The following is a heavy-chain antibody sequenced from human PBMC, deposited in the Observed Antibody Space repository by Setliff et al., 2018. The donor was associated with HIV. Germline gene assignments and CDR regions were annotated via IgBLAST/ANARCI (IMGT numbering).Heavy chain of an antibody. J-gene: IGHJ5*02. CDR1: GGSMTSSNYY. Sequence: SETLSLICTVSGGSMTSSNYYWGWIRQSPGRGLEWIGSISSSGSTTYHPSLRSRVTVSAATSKNQFSLKLTSVTAADTAVYYCARDFNVVRGVIGWFDPWGQGTLVTVSS. D-gene: IGHD3-10*01. V-gene: IGHV4-39*07. CDR3: ARDFNVVRGVIGWFDP. CDR2: ISSSGST.